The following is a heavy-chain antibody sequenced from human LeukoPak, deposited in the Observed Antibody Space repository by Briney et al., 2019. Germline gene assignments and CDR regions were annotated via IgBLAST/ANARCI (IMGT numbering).Heavy chain of an antibody. V-gene: IGHV3-64*01. CDR3: ARPYYDIWSAYAY. D-gene: IGHD3-3*01. Sequence: QSGGSLRLSCAASGFTFSSYAMHWVRQAPGKGLENVSAISNGGGSTHYANSVKGRFTISRDNSKNTLYLQMGSLRAEDMAVYYCARPYYDIWSAYAYWGQGTLVTVSS. CDR1: GFTFSSYA. CDR2: ISNGGGST. J-gene: IGHJ4*02.